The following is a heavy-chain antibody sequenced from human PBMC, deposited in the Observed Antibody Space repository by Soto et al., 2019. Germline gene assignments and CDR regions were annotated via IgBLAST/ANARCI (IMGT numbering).Heavy chain of an antibody. CDR1: GFTFSSYW. CDR2: IKQDGSEK. D-gene: IGHD3-10*01. V-gene: IGHV3-7*01. Sequence: PGGSLRLSCAASGFTFSSYWMSWVRQAPGKGLEWVANIKQDGSEKYYVDSVKGRFTISRDNAKNSLYLQMNSLRAEDTAVYYCARNSSPSSHYYGSMAPLFAFDIWGQGTMVTVSS. J-gene: IGHJ3*02. CDR3: ARNSSPSSHYYGSMAPLFAFDI.